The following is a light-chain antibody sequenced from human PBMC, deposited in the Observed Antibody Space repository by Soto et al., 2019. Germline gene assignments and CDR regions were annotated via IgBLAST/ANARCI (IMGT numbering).Light chain of an antibody. CDR1: QGISNY. J-gene: IGKJ3*01. CDR2: AAS. V-gene: IGKV1-27*01. CDR3: QEYSSVPL. Sequence: DIQMTQSPSSLSSSVGDRVTITCRASQGISNYIAWYQQKPGKAPKLLIYAASTLQSGVPSRFSGSGSGTDFTLPINSLQPEDVATYSCQEYSSVPLFGPGTKVDIK.